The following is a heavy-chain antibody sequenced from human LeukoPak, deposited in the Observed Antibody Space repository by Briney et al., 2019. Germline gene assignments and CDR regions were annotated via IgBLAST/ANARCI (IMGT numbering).Heavy chain of an antibody. J-gene: IGHJ3*02. D-gene: IGHD3-9*01. Sequence: GASVKVSCKASGYTFTGYYMHWVRQAPGQGLEWMGWINPNSGGTNYAQKFQGRVTMTRDTSISTAYMELSRLRSDDTAVYYCARETRDTHGYFDWLLYGGFAFDIWGQGTMVTVSS. V-gene: IGHV1-2*02. CDR3: ARETRDTHGYFDWLLYGGFAFDI. CDR2: INPNSGGT. CDR1: GYTFTGYY.